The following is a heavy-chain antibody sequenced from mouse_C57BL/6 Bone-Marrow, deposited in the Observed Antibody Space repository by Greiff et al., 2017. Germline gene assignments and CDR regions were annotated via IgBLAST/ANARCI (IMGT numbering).Heavy chain of an antibody. CDR3: ARSCSSNSNYLAWFDY. Sequence: VQLQQSGAELARPGASVKLSCKASGYTFTSYGISWVKQRTGQGLEWIGEIYPRSGNTYYNEKFKGKATLTADKSSSTAYMELRSLTFGDSAVYFCARSCSSNSNYLAWFDYWGQGTLVTVSA. V-gene: IGHV1-81*01. D-gene: IGHD2-5*01. J-gene: IGHJ3*01. CDR1: GYTFTSYG. CDR2: IYPRSGNT.